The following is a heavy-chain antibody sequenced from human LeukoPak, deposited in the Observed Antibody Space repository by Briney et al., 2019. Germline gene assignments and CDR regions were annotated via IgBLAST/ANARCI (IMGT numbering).Heavy chain of an antibody. Sequence: GASMKVSCKASGGTFSSYAISWVRQAPGQGLEWMGGIIPIFGTANYAQKFQGRVTITADKSTSTAYMELSSLRSEDTAVYYCARGHYDILTGYSSYYYYYYMDVWGKGTTVTVSS. CDR2: IIPIFGTA. J-gene: IGHJ6*03. CDR1: GGTFSSYA. CDR3: ARGHYDILTGYSSYYYYYYMDV. V-gene: IGHV1-69*06. D-gene: IGHD3-9*01.